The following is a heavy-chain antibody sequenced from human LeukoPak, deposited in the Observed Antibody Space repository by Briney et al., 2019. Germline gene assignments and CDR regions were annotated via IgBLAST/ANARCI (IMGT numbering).Heavy chain of an antibody. D-gene: IGHD2-8*01. CDR3: EKCMPASVRMDV. J-gene: IGHJ6*04. Sequence: GGSLRLSCAASGFTFSSYEMYWVRQAPGKGLEWVSYINSGGSATYYADSVKGRFTIFRDNAKSSLYLQMSSLRAEDTAVYYCEKCMPASVRMDVWGARTTVTVST. CDR2: INSGGSAT. V-gene: IGHV3-48*03. CDR1: GFTFSSYE.